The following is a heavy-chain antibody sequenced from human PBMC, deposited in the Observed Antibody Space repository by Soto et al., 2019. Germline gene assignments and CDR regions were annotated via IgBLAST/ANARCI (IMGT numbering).Heavy chain of an antibody. D-gene: IGHD6-6*01. V-gene: IGHV4-31*03. J-gene: IGHJ6*02. CDR3: ARDKSARYYYYGMDV. CDR2: IYYSGST. CDR1: GGSISSGGYY. Sequence: PSETLSLTCTVSGGSISSGGYYWSWIRQHPGKGLEWIGYIYYSGSTYYNPSLKSRVTISVDTSKNQFSLKLSSVTAADTAVYYCARDKSARYYYYGMDVWGQGTTVTVPS.